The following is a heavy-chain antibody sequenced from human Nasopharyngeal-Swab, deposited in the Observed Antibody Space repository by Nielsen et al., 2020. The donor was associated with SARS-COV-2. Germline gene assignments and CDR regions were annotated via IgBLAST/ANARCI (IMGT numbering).Heavy chain of an antibody. D-gene: IGHD3-16*01. CDR1: GGSISSYY. Sequence: GSLRLSCTVSGGSISSYYWTWIRQPPGKGLEYIGYIYYSASTNYNPSLKSRVTISADTSKNQFSLKASSVTAADTAVYYCVRGGRPMMSMDVWGQGTTVTVSS. J-gene: IGHJ6*02. V-gene: IGHV4-59*01. CDR3: VRGGRPMMSMDV. CDR2: IYYSAST.